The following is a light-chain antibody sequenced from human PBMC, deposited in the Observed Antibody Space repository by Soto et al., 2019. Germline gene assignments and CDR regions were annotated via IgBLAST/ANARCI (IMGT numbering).Light chain of an antibody. CDR1: SSNIGSNT. CDR2: SNN. Sequence: QSVLTQPPSASGTPGQRVTLSCSGSSSNIGSNTVSWYQQLPGTAPNLLIYSNNQRPSGVPDRFSGSKSGTSASLAISGRQSEDEAEYYCAAWDDRLSDVIFGGGTKVSVL. J-gene: IGLJ2*01. V-gene: IGLV1-44*01. CDR3: AAWDDRLSDVI.